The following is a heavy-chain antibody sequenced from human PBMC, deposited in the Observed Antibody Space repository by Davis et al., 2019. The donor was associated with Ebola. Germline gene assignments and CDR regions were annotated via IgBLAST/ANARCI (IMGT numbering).Heavy chain of an antibody. D-gene: IGHD3-10*01. Sequence: PSETLSLTCTVSGVSISNYYWSWIRQPPGKGLEWIGYIYYSGSTNYNPSLKSRVTISVDTSKNQFSLKLSSVTAADTAVYYCARGFLWFGELAAFDIWGQGTMVTVSS. J-gene: IGHJ3*02. CDR1: GVSISNYY. CDR3: ARGFLWFGELAAFDI. V-gene: IGHV4-59*01. CDR2: IYYSGST.